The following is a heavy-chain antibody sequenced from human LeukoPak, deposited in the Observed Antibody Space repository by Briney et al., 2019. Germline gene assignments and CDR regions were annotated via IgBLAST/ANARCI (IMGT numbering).Heavy chain of an antibody. CDR3: ARDRTVLGFGELAGFGWYFDL. J-gene: IGHJ2*01. Sequence: PSETLSLTCTVSGGSISSYFWSWIRQPPGKGLEWIGYIYYSGNTNYNPSLKSRVTISVDTSKNQFSLKLSSVTAADTAVYYCARDRTVLGFGELAGFGWYFDLWGRGTLVTVSS. D-gene: IGHD3-10*01. CDR2: IYYSGNT. CDR1: GGSISSYF. V-gene: IGHV4-59*12.